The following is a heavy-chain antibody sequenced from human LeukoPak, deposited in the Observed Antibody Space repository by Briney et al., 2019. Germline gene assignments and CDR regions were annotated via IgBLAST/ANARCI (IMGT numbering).Heavy chain of an antibody. V-gene: IGHV3-23*01. CDR1: GFTFSSYA. CDR3: AKREQWLRAGDY. CDR2: ILGSGGST. J-gene: IGHJ4*02. Sequence: GGSLRLSCAASGFTFSSYAMSWVRQAPGKGLEWVSGILGSGGSTYYADSVKGRFTISRDNSKNTLYLQMNSLRAEDTAVYYCAKREQWLRAGDYWGQGTLVTVSS. D-gene: IGHD6-19*01.